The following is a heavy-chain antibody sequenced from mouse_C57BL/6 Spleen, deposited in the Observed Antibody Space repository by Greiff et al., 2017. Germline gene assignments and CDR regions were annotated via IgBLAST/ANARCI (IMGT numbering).Heavy chain of an antibody. CDR1: GFTFSDYG. Sequence: EVQLVESGGGLVKPGGSLKLSCAASGFTFSDYGMHWVRQAPEKGLEWVAYISSGSSTIYYADTVKGRFTISRDNAKNTLFVQMTSLRSEDTAMYYGARGYYYGSSYVGMDYWGQGTSVTVSS. D-gene: IGHD1-1*01. V-gene: IGHV5-17*01. CDR2: ISSGSSTI. J-gene: IGHJ4*01. CDR3: ARGYYYGSSYVGMDY.